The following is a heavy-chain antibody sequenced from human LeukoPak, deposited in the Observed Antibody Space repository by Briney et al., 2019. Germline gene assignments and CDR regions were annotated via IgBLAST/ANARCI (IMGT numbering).Heavy chain of an antibody. CDR2: ISDSGGST. D-gene: IGHD2/OR15-2a*01. V-gene: IGHV3-23*01. Sequence: TGGSLRLSCAASGFTFSSYAMSWVRQAPGKGLEWVSAISDSGGSTNYADSVKGRFTISRDNSKNTLYLQMNSLKAEDTAVYYCAKGRPGGAVLAAYFDYWGQGTLLAVSS. J-gene: IGHJ4*02. CDR1: GFTFSSYA. CDR3: AKGRPGGAVLAAYFDY.